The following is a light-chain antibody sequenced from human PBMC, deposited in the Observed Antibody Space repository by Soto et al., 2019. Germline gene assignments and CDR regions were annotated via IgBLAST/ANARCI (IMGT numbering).Light chain of an antibody. Sequence: AIRMTQSPSSLSASTGDRVTITCRASQVISSYLAWYQQKPGKAPKLLIYAASTLQSGVPSRFSGSGSGPEFTLTISTLQPEDVATYYCLQADSFPVTFGGGTKVDI. V-gene: IGKV1-8*01. CDR2: AAS. CDR3: LQADSFPVT. CDR1: QVISSY. J-gene: IGKJ4*01.